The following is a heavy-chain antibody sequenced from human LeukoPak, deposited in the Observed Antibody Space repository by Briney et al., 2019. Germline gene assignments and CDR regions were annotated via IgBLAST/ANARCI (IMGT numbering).Heavy chain of an antibody. CDR1: GGSINNYY. CDR3: ARGSVVAVAAIYYYYYYMDV. J-gene: IGHJ6*03. Sequence: SETLSLTCTVSGGSINNYYWSWIRQPPGKGLEWIGEINHSGSTNYNPSLKSRVTISVDTSKNQFSLKLSSVTAADTAVYYCARGSVVAVAAIYYYYYYMDVWGKGTTVTVSS. D-gene: IGHD2-15*01. CDR2: INHSGST. V-gene: IGHV4-34*01.